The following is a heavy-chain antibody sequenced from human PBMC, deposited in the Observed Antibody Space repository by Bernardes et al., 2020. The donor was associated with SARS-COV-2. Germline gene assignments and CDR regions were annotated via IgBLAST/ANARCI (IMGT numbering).Heavy chain of an antibody. CDR1: GFSLSPSGVG. CDR2: IYWNDDK. CDR3: ARLHKDRITIFGVVEYFDY. D-gene: IGHD3-3*01. J-gene: IGHJ4*02. V-gene: IGHV2-5*01. Sequence: SGPTLSKPTQTLTLTCPFSGFSLSPSGVGVGWIRQPPGKALEWLALIYWNDDKRYSPSLKSRLTITKDTSKNQVVLTMTNMDPVDTATYYCARLHKDRITIFGVVEYFDYWGQGTLVTVSS.